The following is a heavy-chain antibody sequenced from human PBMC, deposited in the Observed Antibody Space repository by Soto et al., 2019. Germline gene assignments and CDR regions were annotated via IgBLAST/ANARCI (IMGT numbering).Heavy chain of an antibody. D-gene: IGHD3-10*01. CDR2: IYYSGNT. CDR1: GGSISNYY. Sequence: SETLSLTCIVSGGSISNYYWSWIRQPPGKGLEWIGYIYYSGNTNYNPSLMSRLTISVDKSKNQFSLRLTYVTAADTGIYYCAREVPGLREVNRNWFDPWGQGTLVTVSS. CDR3: AREVPGLREVNRNWFDP. V-gene: IGHV4-59*12. J-gene: IGHJ5*02.